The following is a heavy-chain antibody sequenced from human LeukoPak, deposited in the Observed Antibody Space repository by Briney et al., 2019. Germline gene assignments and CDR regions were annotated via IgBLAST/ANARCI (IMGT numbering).Heavy chain of an antibody. J-gene: IGHJ6*02. CDR3: ARASAVTTRYYYRMDA. V-gene: IGHV3-53*04. Sequence: VRSLKLSNTPAAFTVSSNYKTCVHQAPGKGQDWVSVIYSADSTYSADFVKGRFSISRHNSKTTLYLQMNSLTTEDTAVYYCARASAVTTRYYYRMDAWGQGTTVTVSS. CDR2: IYSADST. CDR1: AFTVSSNY. D-gene: IGHD4-17*01.